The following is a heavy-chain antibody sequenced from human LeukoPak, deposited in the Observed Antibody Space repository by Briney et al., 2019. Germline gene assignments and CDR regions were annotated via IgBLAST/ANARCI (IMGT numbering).Heavy chain of an antibody. J-gene: IGHJ4*02. CDR3: ARHQLVTMVRGVINFDY. Sequence: PGGSLRLSCAASAFTFSNYWMHWVRQAPGKGLEWVSSISSSSYIYYADSVKGRFTISRDNAKNSLYLQMNSLRAEDTAVYYCARHQLVTMVRGVINFDYWGQGTLVTVSS. V-gene: IGHV3-69-1*01. D-gene: IGHD3-10*01. CDR1: AFTFSNYW. CDR2: ISSSSYI.